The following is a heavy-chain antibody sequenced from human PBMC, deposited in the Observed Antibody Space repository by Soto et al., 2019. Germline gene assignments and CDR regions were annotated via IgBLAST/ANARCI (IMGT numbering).Heavy chain of an antibody. CDR1: GFTFSSYA. CDR3: AKGDGIAAAQNYFDY. Sequence: TGGSLRLSCAASGFTFSSYAMSWVRQAPGKGLEWVSAISGSGGSTYYADSVKGRFTISRDNSKNTLYLQMNSLRAEDTAVYYCAKGDGIAAAQNYFDYWGQGTLVTVSS. J-gene: IGHJ4*02. V-gene: IGHV3-23*01. D-gene: IGHD6-13*01. CDR2: ISGSGGST.